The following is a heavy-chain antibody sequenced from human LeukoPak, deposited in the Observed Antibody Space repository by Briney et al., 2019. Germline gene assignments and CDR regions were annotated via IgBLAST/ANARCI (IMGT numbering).Heavy chain of an antibody. D-gene: IGHD3-10*01. V-gene: IGHV1-69*13. CDR1: GGTFSSYA. Sequence: ASVKVSCKASGGTFSSYANSWVRQAPGQGLEWMGGIIPIFGTANYAQKFQGRVTITADESTSTAYMELSSLRSEDTAVYYCARSLSINYYYMDVWGKGTTVTVSS. CDR2: IIPIFGTA. J-gene: IGHJ6*03. CDR3: ARSLSINYYYMDV.